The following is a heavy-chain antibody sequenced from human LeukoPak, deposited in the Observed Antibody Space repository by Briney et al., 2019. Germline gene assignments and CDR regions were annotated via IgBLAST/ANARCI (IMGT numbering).Heavy chain of an antibody. CDR1: GFTVSGNY. Sequence: PGGSLRLSCAASGFTVSGNYMTWVRQAPGKELEWVSVIYNDGNTSYADSVKGRFTISRDNSKNTLYVQMNNLRVEDTAVYYCARGHWSAIGLFDIWGQGTMVTVSS. D-gene: IGHD2-2*01. J-gene: IGHJ3*02. CDR2: IYNDGNT. V-gene: IGHV3-53*01. CDR3: ARGHWSAIGLFDI.